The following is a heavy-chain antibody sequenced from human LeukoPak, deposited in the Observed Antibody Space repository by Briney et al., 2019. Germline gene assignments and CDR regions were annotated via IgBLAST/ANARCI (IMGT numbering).Heavy chain of an antibody. D-gene: IGHD6-13*01. V-gene: IGHV3-73*01. Sequence: GGSLRLSCAASGFTFSDSAMHWVRQASGKGLEWVGRVRTKANSYATAYAASVKGRITISRDDSKNTAYLEMNSLKTEDTAVYYCTSSSSYNWFDPWGQGTLVTVSS. CDR1: GFTFSDSA. J-gene: IGHJ5*02. CDR2: VRTKANSYAT. CDR3: TSSSSYNWFDP.